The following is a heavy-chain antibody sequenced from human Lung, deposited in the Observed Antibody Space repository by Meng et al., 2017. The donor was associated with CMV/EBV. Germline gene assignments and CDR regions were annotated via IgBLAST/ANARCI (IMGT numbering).Heavy chain of an antibody. CDR3: AKSSDNGWSS. Sequence: VQLVQSGAEVKRPGASVKISCQASGYSFSGFYLNWARQAPGHGLEWLGRVNPISDDTHLAQKFEGRITVTRGATINTDFMELTRLRPDDTAVYYCAKSSDNGWSSWGPGTLVTVSS. V-gene: IGHV1-2*06. J-gene: IGHJ4*01. D-gene: IGHD6-19*01. CDR1: GYSFSGFY. CDR2: VNPISDDT.